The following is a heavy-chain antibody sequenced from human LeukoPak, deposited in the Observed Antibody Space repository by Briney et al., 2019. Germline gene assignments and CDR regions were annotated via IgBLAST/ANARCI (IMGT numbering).Heavy chain of an antibody. Sequence: PGGSLRLSCAASGFTFSSYSMNWVRQAPGKGLEWVSYISSSSSTIYYADSVKGRFTISRDNAKNSLYLQMNSLRAEDTAVYYCARGLSGYDSKRYYYYMEVWGKGTTVTVSS. CDR1: GFTFSSYS. V-gene: IGHV3-48*04. D-gene: IGHD5-12*01. CDR2: ISSSSSTI. CDR3: ARGLSGYDSKRYYYYMEV. J-gene: IGHJ6*03.